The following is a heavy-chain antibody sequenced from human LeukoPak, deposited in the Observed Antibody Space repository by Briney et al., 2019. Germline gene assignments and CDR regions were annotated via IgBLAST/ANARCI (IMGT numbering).Heavy chain of an antibody. V-gene: IGHV4-34*01. Sequence: PSETLSLTCAVYGGSFSGDYWSSVRQPPGKGLEWIGEINHSGSTNYNPSLKSRVTISVDTSKNQFSLKLSSVTAADTAVYYCARAPKKYYYDSSGYGGHAFDIWGQGTMVTVSS. D-gene: IGHD3-22*01. J-gene: IGHJ3*02. CDR1: GGSFSGDY. CDR3: ARAPKKYYYDSSGYGGHAFDI. CDR2: INHSGST.